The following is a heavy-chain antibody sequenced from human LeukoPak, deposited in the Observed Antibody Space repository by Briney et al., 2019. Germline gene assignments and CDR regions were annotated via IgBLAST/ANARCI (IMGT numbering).Heavy chain of an antibody. Sequence: SETLSLTCAVYGGSFSGYYWSWIRQPPGKGLEWIGETNHSGSTNYNPSLKSRVTISVDTSKNQFSLKLSSVTAADTAVYYCARGGGDMVYFDYWGQGTLVTVSS. CDR1: GGSFSGYY. V-gene: IGHV4-34*01. CDR3: ARGGGDMVYFDY. CDR2: TNHSGST. J-gene: IGHJ4*02. D-gene: IGHD3-16*01.